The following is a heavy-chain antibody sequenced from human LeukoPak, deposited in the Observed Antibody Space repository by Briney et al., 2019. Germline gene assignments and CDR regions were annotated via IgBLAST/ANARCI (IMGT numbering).Heavy chain of an antibody. CDR1: GFSFSDYS. Sequence: SGGSLRLSCVASGFSFSDYSMNWVRQAPGKGLEWVSSINSRSNDIYYADSVKGRFTISRDNAKNSLYLQMNSLRAEDTAVYYCAREGRAYRYSSSWYPTPSWFDPWGQGTLVTVSS. CDR2: INSRSNDI. CDR3: AREGRAYRYSSSWYPTPSWFDP. D-gene: IGHD6-13*01. V-gene: IGHV3-21*06. J-gene: IGHJ5*02.